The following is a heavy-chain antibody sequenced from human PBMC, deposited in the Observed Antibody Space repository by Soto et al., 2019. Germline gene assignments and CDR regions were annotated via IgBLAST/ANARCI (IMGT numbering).Heavy chain of an antibody. J-gene: IGHJ4*02. Sequence: GGSLRLSCAASGFTFSSYAMSWVRQAPGKGLEWVSAISGSGGSTYYADSVKGRFTISRDNSKNTLYLQMNSLRAEDTAVYYCVKGLSTTSYAYSSSWYVDYWGQGTLVTVSS. CDR2: ISGSGGST. V-gene: IGHV3-23*01. CDR3: VKGLSTTSYAYSSSWYVDY. CDR1: GFTFSSYA. D-gene: IGHD6-13*01.